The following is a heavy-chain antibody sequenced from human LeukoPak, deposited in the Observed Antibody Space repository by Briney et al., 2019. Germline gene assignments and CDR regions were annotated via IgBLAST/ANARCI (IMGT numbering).Heavy chain of an antibody. CDR1: GYTFSSYH. D-gene: IGHD1-26*01. J-gene: IGHJ4*02. CDR2: INPSFNPGVDVT. CDR3: AXAWESXXGXYFDY. V-gene: IGHV1-46*01. Sequence: GASVKVSCKASGYTFSSYHIHWVRQAPGQGLEWMGRINPSFNPGVDVTTYAQKFQGRVTLTRDISTNTVYMELSSLRSEDTAVXXCAXAWESXXGXYFDYWGQGTLVTVSS.